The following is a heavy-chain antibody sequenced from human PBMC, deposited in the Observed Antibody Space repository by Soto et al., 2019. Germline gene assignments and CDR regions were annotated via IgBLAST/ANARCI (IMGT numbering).Heavy chain of an antibody. V-gene: IGHV1-69*08. CDR1: GGTFSTYT. Sequence: QVQLVQSGAEVKKPGSSVKVSCKASGGTFSTYTITWVRQAPGQGLEWMGRIIPVFGTTNYVQKFQGRVTITADTSTSKDYMELSSLRTEATAIYYCARHFKGCSSAACYSPSDYWGQGTLVTVSS. D-gene: IGHD2-2*01. J-gene: IGHJ4*02. CDR3: ARHFKGCSSAACYSPSDY. CDR2: IIPVFGTT.